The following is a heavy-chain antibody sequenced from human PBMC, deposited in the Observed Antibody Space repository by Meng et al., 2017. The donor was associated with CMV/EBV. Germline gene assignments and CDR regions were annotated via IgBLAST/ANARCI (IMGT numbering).Heavy chain of an antibody. CDR2: IIPILGIA. J-gene: IGHJ4*02. V-gene: IGHV1-69*10. CDR3: ARDAGTFLAYRGYFDY. Sequence: SVQVSCKASGGTFSSYAISWVRQAPGQGLEWMGGIIPILGIANYAQKFQGRVTITADKSTSTAYMELSSLRSEDTAVYYCARDAGTFLAYRGYFDYWGQGTLVTVSS. CDR1: GGTFSSYA. D-gene: IGHD3-3*02.